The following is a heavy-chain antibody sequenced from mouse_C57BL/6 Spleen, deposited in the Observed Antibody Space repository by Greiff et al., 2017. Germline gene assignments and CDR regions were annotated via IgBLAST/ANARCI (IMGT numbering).Heavy chain of an antibody. V-gene: IGHV1-15*01. CDR2: IDPETGGT. Sequence: VQLQESGAELVRPGASVTLSCKASGYTFTDYEMHWVKQTPVHGLEWIGAIDPETGGTAYNQKFKGKAILTADKSSSTAYMELRSLTSEDSAVYYCTRGKLGRNYFDYWGQGTTLTVSS. J-gene: IGHJ2*01. CDR1: GYTFTDYE. D-gene: IGHD4-1*01. CDR3: TRGKLGRNYFDY.